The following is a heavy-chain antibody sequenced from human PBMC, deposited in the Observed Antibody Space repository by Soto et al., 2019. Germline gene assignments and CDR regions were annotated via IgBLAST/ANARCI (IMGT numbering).Heavy chain of an antibody. D-gene: IGHD5-18*01. CDR1: GYTFTSYY. J-gene: IGHJ4*02. CDR2: INPSGGST. V-gene: IGHV1-46*03. CDR3: ARDQRGYSFGPDY. Sequence: QVQLVQSGAEVKKPGASVKVSCKASGYTFTSYYMHWVRQAPGQGLEWMGMINPSGGSTSYARKFQGRVXXTXDXXTCTVYMELSSLRSEDTAVYYCARDQRGYSFGPDYWGQGTLVTVSS.